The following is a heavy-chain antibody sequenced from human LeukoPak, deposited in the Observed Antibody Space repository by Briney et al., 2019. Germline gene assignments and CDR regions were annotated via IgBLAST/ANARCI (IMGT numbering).Heavy chain of an antibody. CDR3: ASELGTGGVFYYYYGMDV. D-gene: IGHD1-1*01. CDR1: GFAFSSYW. V-gene: IGHV3-7*01. J-gene: IGHJ6*02. CDR2: IKQDGSEK. Sequence: PGGSLRLSCAASGFAFSSYWMSWVRQAPGKGLEWVANIKQDGSEKYYVDSVKGRFTISRDNAKNSLYLQMNSLRAEDTAVYYCASELGTGGVFYYYYGMDVWGQGTTVTVSS.